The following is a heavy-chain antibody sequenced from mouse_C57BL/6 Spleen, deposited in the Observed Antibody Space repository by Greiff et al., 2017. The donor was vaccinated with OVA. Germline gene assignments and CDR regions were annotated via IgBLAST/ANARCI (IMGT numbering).Heavy chain of an antibody. CDR1: GYSITSGYY. CDR3: AKGGYYYGSFAY. D-gene: IGHD1-1*01. J-gene: IGHJ3*01. CDR2: ISYDGSN. Sequence: EVQLVESGPGLVKPSQSLSLTCSVTGYSITSGYYWNWIRQFPGNKLEWMGYISYDGSNNYNPSLKNRISITRDTSKNQFFLKLNSVTTEDTATYYCAKGGYYYGSFAYWGQGTLVTVSA. V-gene: IGHV3-6*01.